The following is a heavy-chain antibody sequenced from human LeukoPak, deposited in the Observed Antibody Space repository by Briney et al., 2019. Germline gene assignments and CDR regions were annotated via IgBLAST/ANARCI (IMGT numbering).Heavy chain of an antibody. CDR3: ARLTMVRGDFDY. CDR2: INPNSGGT. Sequence: ASVKVSCKASGYTFTGYYMHWVRQAPGQGLEWMGWINPNSGGTNYAQKFQGRVTMTRDTSISTAYMELSRLRPDDTAVYYCARLTMVRGDFDYWGQGTLVTVSS. V-gene: IGHV1-2*02. J-gene: IGHJ4*02. CDR1: GYTFTGYY. D-gene: IGHD3-10*01.